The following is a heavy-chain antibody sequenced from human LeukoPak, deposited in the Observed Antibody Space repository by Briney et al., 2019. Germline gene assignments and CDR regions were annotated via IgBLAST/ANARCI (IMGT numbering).Heavy chain of an antibody. J-gene: IGHJ6*03. CDR2: ISAFNGNT. V-gene: IGHV1-18*01. Sequence: GASVKVSCKASGYTFTNYGISWVRQAPGQGLEWMGWISAFNGNTNYAQKLQGRVTTTTDTSTSTAYMELRSLRSDDTAVYYCAKSGGTSGYYDYYYYYYMDVWGKGTTVTISS. CDR3: AKSGGTSGYYDYYYYYYMDV. CDR1: GYTFTNYG. D-gene: IGHD3-3*01.